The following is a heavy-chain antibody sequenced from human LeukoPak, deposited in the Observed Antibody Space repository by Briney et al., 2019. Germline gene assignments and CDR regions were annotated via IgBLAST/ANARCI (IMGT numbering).Heavy chain of an antibody. CDR3: ARDRGNWNYLGYFDY. D-gene: IGHD1-7*01. Sequence: PSQTLSLTCTVSGGSISSGSYYWRWIRQPAGKGLEWIGRIYTSGCTNYNPSLKSRVTISVDTSKNQFSLKLSSVTAADTAVYYCARDRGNWNYLGYFDYWGQGTLVTVSS. CDR1: GGSISSGSYY. CDR2: IYTSGCT. V-gene: IGHV4-61*02. J-gene: IGHJ4*02.